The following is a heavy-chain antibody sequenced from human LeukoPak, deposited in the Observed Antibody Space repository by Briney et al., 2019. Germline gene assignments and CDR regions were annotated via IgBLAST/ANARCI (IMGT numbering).Heavy chain of an antibody. D-gene: IGHD4-11*01. J-gene: IGHJ4*02. CDR1: GFTFSDYY. V-gene: IGHV3-69-1*01. Sequence: PGGSLRLSCAASGFTFSDYYMSWIRQAPGKGLEWVSSITSSTYIYYSDSVKGRFTISRANAKNSLYLQMSSLRAEDTAVYYCARGYSNSLDYWGQGTLVTVSS. CDR3: ARGYSNSLDY. CDR2: ITSSTYI.